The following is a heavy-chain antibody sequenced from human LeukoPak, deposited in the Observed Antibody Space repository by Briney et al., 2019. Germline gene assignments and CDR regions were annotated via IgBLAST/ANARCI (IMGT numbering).Heavy chain of an antibody. CDR3: SSGYYYDLFDY. D-gene: IGHD3-22*01. CDR2: INSDGSRT. CDR1: GFTFSSYW. J-gene: IGHJ4*02. Sequence: GGSLRLSCAASGFTFSSYWMHWVRQAPGKGLVWVSRINSDGSRTSYADSVKGRFTISRDNAKNTLYLQMNSLRAEDTAVYYCSSGYYYDLFDYWGQGTLVTVSS. V-gene: IGHV3-74*01.